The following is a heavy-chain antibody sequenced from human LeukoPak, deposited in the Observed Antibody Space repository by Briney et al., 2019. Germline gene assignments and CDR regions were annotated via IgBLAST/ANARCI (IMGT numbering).Heavy chain of an antibody. D-gene: IGHD7-27*01. CDR1: GFTVSNNH. CDR3: VRDRGDY. CDR2: ISNDGNNK. J-gene: IGHJ4*02. Sequence: GGSLRLSCVASGFTVSNNHMNWVRQAPGKGLEWVTFISNDGNNKYYADSVKGRFTISRDNAKNSLYLQMNSLRAEDTAVYYCVRDRGDYWGQGTLVTVST. V-gene: IGHV3-30*03.